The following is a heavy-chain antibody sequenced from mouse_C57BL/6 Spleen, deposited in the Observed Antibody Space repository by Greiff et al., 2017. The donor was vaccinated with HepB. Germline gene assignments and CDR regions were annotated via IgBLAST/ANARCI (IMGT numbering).Heavy chain of an antibody. CDR1: GYTFTSYT. Sequence: VKLQESGAELARPGASVKMSCKASGYTFTSYTMHWVKQRPGQGLEWIGYINPSSGYTKYNQKFKDKAALTADKSSSTAYMQLSSLTSEDSAVYYCARKGGTTVVANGMDYWGQGTSVTVSS. CDR2: INPSSGYT. CDR3: ARKGGTTVVANGMDY. V-gene: IGHV1-4*01. D-gene: IGHD1-1*01. J-gene: IGHJ4*01.